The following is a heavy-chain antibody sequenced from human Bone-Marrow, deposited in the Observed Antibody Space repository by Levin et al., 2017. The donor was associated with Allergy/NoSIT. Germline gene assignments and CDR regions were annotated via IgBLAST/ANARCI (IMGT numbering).Heavy chain of an antibody. D-gene: IGHD6-13*01. CDR3: ARGGLYSSSWFSVDY. J-gene: IGHJ4*02. V-gene: IGHV1-3*01. CDR2: FNAGNGNT. Sequence: GASVKVSCKASGYSFRSYAIHWVRQAPGQRLEWMAWFNAGNGNTEYSQKFQGRVTITRDTSASTAYMELSSLRSEDTAVYYCARGGLYSSSWFSVDYWGQGTLVSVSS. CDR1: GYSFRSYA.